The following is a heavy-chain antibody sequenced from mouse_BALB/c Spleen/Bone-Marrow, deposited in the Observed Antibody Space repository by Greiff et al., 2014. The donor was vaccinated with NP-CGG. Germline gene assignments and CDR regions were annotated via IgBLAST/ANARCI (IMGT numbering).Heavy chain of an antibody. V-gene: IGHV14-3*02. CDR3: AGGDYGGFAY. D-gene: IGHD2-4*01. CDR2: IDPANGNT. Sequence: VQLKESGAELVKPGASVKLSCTASGFNIKDTYMHWVKQRPEQGLEWIGRIDPANGNTKYDPKFQGKATITADTSSNTAYLQLSSLTSEDTAVYYCAGGDYGGFAYWGQGTLVTVSA. J-gene: IGHJ3*01. CDR1: GFNIKDTY.